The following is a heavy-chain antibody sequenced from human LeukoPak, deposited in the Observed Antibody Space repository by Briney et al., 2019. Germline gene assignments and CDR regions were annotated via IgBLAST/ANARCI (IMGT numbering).Heavy chain of an antibody. D-gene: IGHD5-24*01. Sequence: GGSLRLSCAASGFMFSSNWMSWVRLAPGKGLEWVANIKEDGTGTYYVDSVKGRFTISRDNAKNSLYLQMNSLRVEDTAVYYCAKEGRSLQTYWGQGTLVTVSS. J-gene: IGHJ4*02. CDR2: IKEDGTGT. V-gene: IGHV3-7*03. CDR1: GFMFSSNW. CDR3: AKEGRSLQTY.